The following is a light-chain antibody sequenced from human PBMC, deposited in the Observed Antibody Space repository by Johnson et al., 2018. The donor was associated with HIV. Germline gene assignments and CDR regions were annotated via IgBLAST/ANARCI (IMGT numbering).Light chain of an antibody. CDR3: GTWDFSLSARV. V-gene: IGLV1-51*01. J-gene: IGLJ1*01. CDR1: SSNIGNNY. CDR2: DNN. Sequence: QSVLTQPPSVSAAPGQKVTISCSGSSSNIGNNYVSWFQQLPGTAPKLLIYDNNKRPSGIPDRFSGSKSGTSATLGITGLQTGDEADYYCGTWDFSLSARVFVTGTNVTVL.